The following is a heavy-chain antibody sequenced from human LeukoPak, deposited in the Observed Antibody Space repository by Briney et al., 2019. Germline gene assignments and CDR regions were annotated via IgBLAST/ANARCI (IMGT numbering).Heavy chain of an antibody. CDR3: ARCPWDGYNYGEFDY. CDR2: LGIAGDT. V-gene: IGHV3-13*01. J-gene: IGHJ4*02. CDR1: GFTVSSYA. D-gene: IGHD5-24*01. Sequence: GGSLRLSCAASGFTVSSYAMHWVRQPIGKGLEWVSALGIAGDTFYPGSVKGRFTISRDNSKNTLYLQMNSLRAEDTAVYYCARCPWDGYNYGEFDYWGQGTLVTVSS.